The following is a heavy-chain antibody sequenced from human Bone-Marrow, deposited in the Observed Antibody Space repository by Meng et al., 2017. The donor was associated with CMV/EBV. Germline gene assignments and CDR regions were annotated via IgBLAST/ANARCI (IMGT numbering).Heavy chain of an antibody. CDR2: IDPSGGST. D-gene: IGHD2-2*01. J-gene: IGHJ5*02. Sequence: ASVKVSCKASGYTFTSYYMHWVRQAPGQGLEWMGIIDPSGGSTSYAQKFQGRVTMTRDTSTSTVYMELSSLRSEDTAVYYCARDCRDQLPQSDNWFGPWGQGTRVTVSS. V-gene: IGHV1-46*01. CDR1: GYTFTSYY. CDR3: ARDCRDQLPQSDNWFGP.